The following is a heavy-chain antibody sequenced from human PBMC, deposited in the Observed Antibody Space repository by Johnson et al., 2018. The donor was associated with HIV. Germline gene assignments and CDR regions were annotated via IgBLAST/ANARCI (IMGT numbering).Heavy chain of an antibody. D-gene: IGHD1-26*01. Sequence: QVQLVESGGGVVQPGRSLRLSCAASGFTFSSYAMHWVRQAPGKGLEWVAVISYDGSNNYSADSVKGRFTISRDNSKNTLYLQMNSMRAEDTALYYWARDPTIAWDLKGDAFDIWGQGTMVTVSS. J-gene: IGHJ3*02. CDR1: GFTFSSYA. CDR3: ARDPTIAWDLKGDAFDI. CDR2: ISYDGSNN. V-gene: IGHV3-30*04.